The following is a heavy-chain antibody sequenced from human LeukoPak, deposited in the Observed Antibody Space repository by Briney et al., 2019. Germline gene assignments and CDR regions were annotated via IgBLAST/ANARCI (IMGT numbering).Heavy chain of an antibody. Sequence: SETLSLTCTVSGGSISSGSYYWSWIRQPAGKGLEWIGRIYTSGSTNHNPSLKSRVTISVDTSKNQFSLKLSSVTAADTALYYCARDSLLPSAMGYYYMDVWGKGTTVTVS. D-gene: IGHD2-2*01. J-gene: IGHJ6*03. CDR2: IYTSGST. CDR3: ARDSLLPSAMGYYYMDV. V-gene: IGHV4-61*02. CDR1: GGSISSGSYY.